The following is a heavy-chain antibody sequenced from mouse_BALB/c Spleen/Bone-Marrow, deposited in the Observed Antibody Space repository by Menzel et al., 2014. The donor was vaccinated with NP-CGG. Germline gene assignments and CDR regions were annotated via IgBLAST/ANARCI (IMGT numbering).Heavy chain of an antibody. CDR1: GYTFTDYY. Sequence: VQLQQSEPELVKPGASVKISCKASGYTFTDYYINWVKQKPGQGLEWIGWVYPGSGNPKYNEKFKGKATLTVDTSSSTAYMQLSSLTSEDTAVYFCARSPYYGNYDDYWGQGTTLTVSS. J-gene: IGHJ2*01. CDR3: ARSPYYGNYDDY. D-gene: IGHD2-10*01. CDR2: VYPGSGNP. V-gene: IGHV1-84*02.